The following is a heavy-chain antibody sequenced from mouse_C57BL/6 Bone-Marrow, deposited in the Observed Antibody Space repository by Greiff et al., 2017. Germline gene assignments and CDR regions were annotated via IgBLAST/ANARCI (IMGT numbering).Heavy chain of an antibody. CDR2: IDPENGDT. D-gene: IGHD2-10*01. CDR3: TTAYYGTYRGYYFDY. J-gene: IGHJ2*01. Sequence: VQLQQSGAELVRPGASVKLSCTASGFNIKDDYMHWVKQRPEQGLEWIGWIDPENGDTEYASKFQGKATITADTSSNTAYLQLSSLPSEDTAVYYCTTAYYGTYRGYYFDYWGQGTTLTVSS. V-gene: IGHV14-4*01. CDR1: GFNIKDDY.